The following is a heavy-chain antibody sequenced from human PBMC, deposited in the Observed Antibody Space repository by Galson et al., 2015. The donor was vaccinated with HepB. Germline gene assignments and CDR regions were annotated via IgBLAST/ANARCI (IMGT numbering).Heavy chain of an antibody. CDR3: ARHRAGRYFDRSGYFNS. J-gene: IGHJ5*01. D-gene: IGHD3-22*01. V-gene: IGHV5-10-1*01. CDR1: GYSFSSYW. CDR2: VDPSDSYT. Sequence: QSGAEVKKPGESLRISCKGSGYSFSSYWISWVRQMPGKGLEWMGRVDPSDSYTKYSPSFQGHVTISVDKSIRTAYLQWSSLKASDTAMFYCARHRAGRYFDRSGYFNSWGQGSLVSVSS.